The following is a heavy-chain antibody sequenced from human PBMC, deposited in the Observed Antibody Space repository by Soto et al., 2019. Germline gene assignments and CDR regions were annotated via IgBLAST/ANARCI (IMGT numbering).Heavy chain of an antibody. CDR1: GGSIISGVYY. Sequence: SETLSLTCTVSGGSIISGVYYWSWIRQHPGKGLEWIGYIYYSGNTYYNPSLKSRVTISLDTSKSQFSLQLSSVTAADTAVYYCARTTVIAFDYWGHGTLVTVSS. J-gene: IGHJ4*01. CDR2: IYYSGNT. CDR3: ARTTVIAFDY. D-gene: IGHD4-17*01. V-gene: IGHV4-31*03.